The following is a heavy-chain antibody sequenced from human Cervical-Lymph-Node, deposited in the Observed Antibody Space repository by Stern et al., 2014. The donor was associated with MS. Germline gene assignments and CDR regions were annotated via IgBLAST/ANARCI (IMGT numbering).Heavy chain of an antibody. CDR3: AKLSGYDYGMIVE. J-gene: IGHJ4*02. CDR2: ISWNSGSI. D-gene: IGHD5-12*01. CDR1: GFTFDDYA. Sequence: EVQLVESGGGFVQPGRSLRLSCAASGFTFDDYAMPWVRQAPGQGLEWVSGISWNSGSIGYADSVKGRFTISRDNAKNSLYLQMNSLRAEDTALYYCAKLSGYDYGMIVEWGQGTLVTVSS. V-gene: IGHV3-9*01.